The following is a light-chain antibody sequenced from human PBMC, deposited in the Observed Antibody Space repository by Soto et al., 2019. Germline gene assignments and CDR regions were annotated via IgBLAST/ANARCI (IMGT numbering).Light chain of an antibody. CDR1: RKDVGNYNL. CDR3: CSYAGSTTFYV. J-gene: IGLJ1*01. V-gene: IGLV2-23*01. Sequence: ALTRAASVSGSPGQSISISCTGTRKDVGNYNLVSWYQQHPGKAPKLVIYEASKRPSGVSNRFSASKSGNTASLTISGLQAEDEADYYCCSYAGSTTFYVFGTGTKVTVL. CDR2: EAS.